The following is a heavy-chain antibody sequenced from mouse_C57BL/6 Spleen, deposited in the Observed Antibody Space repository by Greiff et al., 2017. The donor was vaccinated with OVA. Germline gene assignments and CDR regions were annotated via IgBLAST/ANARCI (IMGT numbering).Heavy chain of an antibody. CDR2: IYPRSGNT. J-gene: IGHJ2*01. V-gene: IGHV1-81*01. Sequence: QVQLQQSGAELARPGASVKLSCKASGYTFTSYGISWVKQRPGQGLEWIGEIYPRSGNTYYNEKFKGKATLTADKSSSTAYMELRSLTSEDSAVYFCASWGYDYDLDYWGQGTTLTGSS. D-gene: IGHD2-4*01. CDR3: ASWGYDYDLDY. CDR1: GYTFTSYG.